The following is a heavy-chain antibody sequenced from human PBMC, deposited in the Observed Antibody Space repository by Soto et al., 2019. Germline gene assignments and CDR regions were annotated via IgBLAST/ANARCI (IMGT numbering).Heavy chain of an antibody. Sequence: SETLSLTCTVSGGSISSYYWSWIRQPAGKGLEWIGRIYTSGSTNYNPSLKSRVTMSVDTSKNQFSLKLSSVTAADTAVYYCARDHGIAVAGSLYYYGMDVWGQGTTVTVSS. J-gene: IGHJ6*02. V-gene: IGHV4-4*07. D-gene: IGHD6-19*01. CDR1: GGSISSYY. CDR2: IYTSGST. CDR3: ARDHGIAVAGSLYYYGMDV.